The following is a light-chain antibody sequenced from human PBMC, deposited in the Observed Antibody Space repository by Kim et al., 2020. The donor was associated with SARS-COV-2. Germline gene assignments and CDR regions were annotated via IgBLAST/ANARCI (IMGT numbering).Light chain of an antibody. J-gene: IGKJ5*01. Sequence: DIQMTQSPASLSSSVGDRVTMTCRASQNINRHVNWYRHRPGNAPELLIYGADSLQGGVPSRISGGGSGTDFTLTISSLEPEDGGIYYCQQTYRSPSTFGQGTRLEIK. CDR3: QQTYRSPST. CDR1: QNINRH. V-gene: IGKV1-39*01. CDR2: GAD.